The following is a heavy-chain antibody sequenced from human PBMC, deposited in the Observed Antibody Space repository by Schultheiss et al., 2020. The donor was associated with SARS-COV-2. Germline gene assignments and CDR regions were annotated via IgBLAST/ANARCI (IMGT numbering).Heavy chain of an antibody. J-gene: IGHJ4*02. CDR3: ARSRGDTAMVGDY. V-gene: IGHV4-59*12. CDR1: GGSFSGYY. D-gene: IGHD5-18*01. Sequence: SETLSLTCAVYGGSFSGYYWSWIRQPPGKGLEWIGYIYYSGSTNYNPSLKSRVTISVDTSKNQFSLKLSSVTAADTAVYYCARSRGDTAMVGDYWGQGTLVTVSS. CDR2: IYYSGST.